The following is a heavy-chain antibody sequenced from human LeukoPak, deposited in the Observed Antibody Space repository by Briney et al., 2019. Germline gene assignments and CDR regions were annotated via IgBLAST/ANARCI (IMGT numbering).Heavy chain of an antibody. CDR1: GGSIISYY. Sequence: SETLSLTCTVSGGSIISYYWSWIRQPPGKGLEWIGYIYYSGTTNYNPSLKSRVNISVDTSKNQFSLKLSSVTAADPAVYYCARLGIAAPEADYWGQGTLVTVSS. V-gene: IGHV4-59*08. D-gene: IGHD6-13*01. J-gene: IGHJ4*02. CDR2: IYYSGTT. CDR3: ARLGIAAPEADY.